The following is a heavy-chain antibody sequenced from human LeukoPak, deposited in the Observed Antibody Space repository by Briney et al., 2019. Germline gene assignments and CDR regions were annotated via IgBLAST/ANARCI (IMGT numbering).Heavy chain of an antibody. D-gene: IGHD6-19*01. CDR2: IYYSGST. V-gene: IGHV4-59*01. CDR1: GGSISSYY. CDR3: ARVPTRTRQWLVRRRGDNWFDP. J-gene: IGHJ5*02. Sequence: SETLSLTCTVSGGSISSYYWSWIRQPPGKGLEWIGYIYYSGSTSYNPSLKSRVTISVDTSKNQFSLKLSSVTAADTAVYYCARVPTRTRQWLVRRRGDNWFDPWGQGTLVTVSS.